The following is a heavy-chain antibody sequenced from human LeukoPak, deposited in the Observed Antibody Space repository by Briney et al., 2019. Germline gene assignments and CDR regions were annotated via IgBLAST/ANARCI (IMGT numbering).Heavy chain of an antibody. CDR2: IYPGDSDT. CDR3: ARMTYYYDSSGYSRYFDL. Sequence: GESLKISCKGSGYSFTSYWIGWVRQMPGKGLEWMGIIYPGDSDTRYSPSSQGQVTISADKSISTAYLQWSSLKASDTAMYYCARMTYYYDSSGYSRYFDLWGRGTLVTVSS. J-gene: IGHJ2*01. D-gene: IGHD3-22*01. V-gene: IGHV5-51*01. CDR1: GYSFTSYW.